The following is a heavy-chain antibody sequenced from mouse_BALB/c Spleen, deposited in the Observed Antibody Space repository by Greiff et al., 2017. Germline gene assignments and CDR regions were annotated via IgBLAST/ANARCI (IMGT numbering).Heavy chain of an antibody. CDR3: TRDGIHYYGPFAY. CDR1: GFTFSSYT. CDR2: ISSGGSYT. Sequence: EVKLVESGGGLVKPGGSLKLSCAASGFTFSSYTMSWVRQTPEKRLEWVATISSGGSYTYYPDSVKGRFTISRDNAKNTLYLQMSSLKSEDTAMYYCTRDGIHYYGPFAYWGQGTLVTVSA. J-gene: IGHJ3*01. D-gene: IGHD1-2*01. V-gene: IGHV5-6-4*01.